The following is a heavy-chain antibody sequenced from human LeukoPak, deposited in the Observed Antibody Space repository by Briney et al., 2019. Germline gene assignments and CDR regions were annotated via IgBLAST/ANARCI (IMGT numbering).Heavy chain of an antibody. J-gene: IGHJ5*02. CDR2: ISAYNGNT. CDR1: GYTFTSYG. D-gene: IGHD3-3*01. V-gene: IGHV1-18*01. CDR3: ARVGDFWSGLNWFDP. Sequence: VASVKVSCKASGYTFTSYGISWVRQAPGQGLEWMGWISAYNGNTNYAQKLQGRVTMTTDTSTSTAYMELRSLRSDDTAVYYCARVGDFWSGLNWFDPWGQGTLVTVSS.